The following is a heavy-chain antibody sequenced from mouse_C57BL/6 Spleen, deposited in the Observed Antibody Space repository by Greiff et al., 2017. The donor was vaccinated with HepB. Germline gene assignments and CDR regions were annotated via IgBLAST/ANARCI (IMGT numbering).Heavy chain of an antibody. Sequence: QVQLQQPGAELVRPGSSVKLSCKASGYTFTSYWMHWVKQRPIQGLEWIGNIDPSDSETHYNQKFKDKATLTVDKSSSTAYMQLSSLTSEDSAVYYCARLYGSTYAMDYWGQGTSVTVSS. CDR1: GYTFTSYW. CDR3: ARLYGSTYAMDY. CDR2: IDPSDSET. V-gene: IGHV1-52*01. J-gene: IGHJ4*01. D-gene: IGHD1-1*01.